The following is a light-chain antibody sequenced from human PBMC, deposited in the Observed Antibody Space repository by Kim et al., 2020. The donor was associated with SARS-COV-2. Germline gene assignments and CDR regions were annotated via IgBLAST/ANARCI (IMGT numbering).Light chain of an antibody. CDR2: GAS. J-gene: IGKJ1*01. CDR3: QQYDSWPRT. V-gene: IGKV3-15*01. CDR1: QSVSSN. Sequence: EILMTQSPATLSVSPGERVTLSCRASQSVSSNLVWYQQRPGQAPRLLIYGASTRATGIPARFSGSGAGTEFTLTISSLQSEDFVVYYCQQYDSWPRTFGQGTKVDIK.